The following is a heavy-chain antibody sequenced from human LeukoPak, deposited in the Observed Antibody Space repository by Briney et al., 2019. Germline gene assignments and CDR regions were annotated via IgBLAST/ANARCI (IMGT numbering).Heavy chain of an antibody. CDR1: GFTFSSYG. V-gene: IGHV3-30*02. Sequence: GGSLRLSCAASGFTFSSYGMHWVRQAPGKGLEWVAFIRYDGSNKYYADSVKGRFTISRDNSKNTLYLQMNSLRAEDTAVYYCAKDRRQQLDIFDYWGQGTLVTVSS. CDR2: IRYDGSNK. J-gene: IGHJ4*02. D-gene: IGHD6-13*01. CDR3: AKDRRQQLDIFDY.